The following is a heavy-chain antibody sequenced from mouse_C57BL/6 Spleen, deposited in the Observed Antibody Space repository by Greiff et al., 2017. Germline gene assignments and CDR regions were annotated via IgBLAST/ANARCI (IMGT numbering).Heavy chain of an antibody. CDR3: ARYNSPYYYAMDY. CDR2: INPYNGGT. D-gene: IGHD1-3*01. Sequence: EVQLQQSGPVLVKPGASVKMSCKASGYTFTDYYMNWVKQSHGKSLEWIGVINPYNGGTSYNQKFKGKATLTVDKSSSTAYMELNSLTSEDSAVYYCARYNSPYYYAMDYWGQGTSVTVSS. V-gene: IGHV1-19*01. CDR1: GYTFTDYY. J-gene: IGHJ4*01.